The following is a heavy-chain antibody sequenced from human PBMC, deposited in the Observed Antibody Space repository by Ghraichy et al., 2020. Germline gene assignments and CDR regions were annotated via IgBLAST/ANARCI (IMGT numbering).Heavy chain of an antibody. D-gene: IGHD3-22*01. CDR3: ARHRAKHTYYYDNSASDY. V-gene: IGHV1-2*02. CDR2: FNPKTGDT. Sequence: ASVKVSCKASGYTFTGYYMHWVRQAPGQGLEWMGLFNPKTGDTNYAQKFQGRVTMSSDTSTSTAFMELRRLRFDDTAVYYCARHRAKHTYYYDNSASDYWGQGTLVTAS. J-gene: IGHJ4*02. CDR1: GYTFTGYY.